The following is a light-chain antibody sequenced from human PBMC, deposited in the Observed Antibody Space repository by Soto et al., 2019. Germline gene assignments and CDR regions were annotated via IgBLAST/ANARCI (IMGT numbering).Light chain of an antibody. CDR2: AAS. CDR3: LQYGVPLWT. CDR1: QSVTANY. V-gene: IGKV3-20*01. Sequence: EIALTQSPGTLSLSPGERATLSCRASQSVTANYLAWYQQKPGQAPRLLIYAASIAATGVPDRFSGSVSGTDLTVTISRREPEDCAGYYCLQYGVPLWTFGQGTKVGIK. J-gene: IGKJ1*01.